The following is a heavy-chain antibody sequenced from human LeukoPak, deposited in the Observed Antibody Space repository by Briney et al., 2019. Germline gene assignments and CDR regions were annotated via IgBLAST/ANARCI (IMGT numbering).Heavy chain of an antibody. D-gene: IGHD4-17*01. CDR1: GYTFTGYY. V-gene: IGHV1-2*04. CDR3: ASTVVYGDSIFDY. Sequence: ASVKVSCKASGYTFTGYYMHWVRQAPGQGLEWMGWINPNSGGTNYAQKFQGWVTMTRDTSISTAYMELSRLRPDDTAVYYCASTVVYGDSIFDYWGQGTLVTVSS. CDR2: INPNSGGT. J-gene: IGHJ4*02.